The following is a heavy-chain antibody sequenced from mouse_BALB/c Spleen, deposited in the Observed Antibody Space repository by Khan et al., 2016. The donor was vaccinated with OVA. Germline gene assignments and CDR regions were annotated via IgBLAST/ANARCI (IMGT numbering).Heavy chain of an antibody. V-gene: IGHV2-6-5*01. CDR2: IWGGGST. CDR1: GFSLSDYG. Sequence: QVQLKESGPGLVAPSQNLSLTCTVSGFSLSDYGVSWIRQPPGKGLEWLGVIWGGGSTYYNSDLKSRLSISKDNSKSQVFIKMSSLQSDDTAMFYCAKGVWSYYYTLDYWGQGTSVTVSS. CDR3: AKGVWSYYYTLDY. J-gene: IGHJ4*01.